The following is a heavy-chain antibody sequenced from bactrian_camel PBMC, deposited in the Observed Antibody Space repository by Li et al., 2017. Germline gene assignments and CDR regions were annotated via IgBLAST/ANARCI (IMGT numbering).Heavy chain of an antibody. V-gene: IGHV3S42*01. Sequence: QLVESGGGSVQAGGSLRLSCTAPGFTSDSCGADWYRQATGEEREWVSSIISANDSTSYADSVKGRFTISKDDAKDTVYLQMNSLRPEDTARYQCMTRVKFDGLCTSWWKNWGKGTQVTVS. D-gene: IGHD7*01. J-gene: IGHJ4*01. CDR3: MTRVKFDGLCTSWWKN. CDR2: IISANDST. CDR1: GFTSDSCG.